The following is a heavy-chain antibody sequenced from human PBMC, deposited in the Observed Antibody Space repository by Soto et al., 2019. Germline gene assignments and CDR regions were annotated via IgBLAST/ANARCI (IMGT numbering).Heavy chain of an antibody. CDR3: ARDEEYYDILTGSGNIPFDP. V-gene: IGHV3-74*01. CDR1: GFTFSSYW. J-gene: IGHJ5*02. D-gene: IGHD3-9*01. CDR2: INSDGSST. Sequence: PGGSLRLSCAASGFTFSSYWMHWVRQAPGKGLVWVSRINSDGSSTSYADSVKGRFTISRDNAKNTLYLQMNSLGAEDTAVYYCARDEEYYDILTGSGNIPFDPWGQGTLVTVCS.